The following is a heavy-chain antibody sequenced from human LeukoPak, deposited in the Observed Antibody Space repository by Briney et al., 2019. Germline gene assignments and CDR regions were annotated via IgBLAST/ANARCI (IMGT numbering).Heavy chain of an antibody. CDR1: GFTFSSYS. CDR3: AREGVTIFGVVIQNSETFGYYGMDV. D-gene: IGHD3-3*01. Sequence: AGSLRLSCAASGFTFSSYSMNWVRQAPGKGLEWVSSISSSNSYIYYADSVKGRFTISRDNAKNSLYLQMNSLRAEDTAVYYCAREGVTIFGVVIQNSETFGYYGMDVWGQGTTVTVSS. V-gene: IGHV3-21*01. CDR2: ISSSNSYI. J-gene: IGHJ6*02.